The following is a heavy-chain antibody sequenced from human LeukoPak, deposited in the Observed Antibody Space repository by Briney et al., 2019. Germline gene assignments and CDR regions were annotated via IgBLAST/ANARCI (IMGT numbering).Heavy chain of an antibody. CDR1: GFTFRSYG. D-gene: IGHD2-21*01. Sequence: GGSLRLSCAASGFTFRSYGMSWVRQAPGKGLEWVSSMSGSGQTTYHADSVKGRFTVSRDNSKNTMFLEMNRLRAEDAAVYYCAKAPVTTCSGAYCYPFDYWGQGTLVTVSS. CDR3: AKAPVTTCSGAYCYPFDY. V-gene: IGHV3-23*01. CDR2: MSGSGQTT. J-gene: IGHJ4*02.